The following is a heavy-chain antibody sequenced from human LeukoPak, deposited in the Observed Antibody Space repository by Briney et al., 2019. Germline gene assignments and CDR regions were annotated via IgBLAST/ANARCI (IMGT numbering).Heavy chain of an antibody. CDR1: VYTLTVYD. Sequence: ASVTVSFTSSVYTLTVYDMHWGRQAPGQGLEWMGWINPNSGGTNYAQKFQGRVTMTRDTSISPAYMELSRLRSDDTAVYYCARDQCSGGSCYQFDYWGQGTLVTVSS. J-gene: IGHJ4*02. D-gene: IGHD2-15*01. CDR2: INPNSGGT. CDR3: ARDQCSGGSCYQFDY. V-gene: IGHV1-2*02.